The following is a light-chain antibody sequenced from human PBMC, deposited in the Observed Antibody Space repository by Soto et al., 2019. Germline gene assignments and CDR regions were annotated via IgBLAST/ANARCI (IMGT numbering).Light chain of an antibody. V-gene: IGKV1-27*01. CDR2: AAS. J-gene: IGKJ4*01. CDR1: QGINSY. CDR3: QKYDGAPLT. Sequence: DIQMTQSPSSLSASVGDRVTITCRAGQGINSYLAWYQQKPGKVPKLLISAASTLQSGVPSRFSGSGSGTEFTLTISSLQPEDVATYYCQKYDGAPLTFGGGTKVEIK.